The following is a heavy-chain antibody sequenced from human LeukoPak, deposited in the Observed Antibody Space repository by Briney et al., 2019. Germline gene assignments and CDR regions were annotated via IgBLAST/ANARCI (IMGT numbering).Heavy chain of an antibody. CDR3: AREYSSSSGRVFDC. CDR2: INQDGSEK. D-gene: IGHD6-6*01. CDR1: GFSFSGYW. Sequence: GGSLRLSCAASGFSFSGYWMNWVRQPPGKGLEWVAIINQDGSEKYFLDSVKGRFTISRDNAKNSLYLQMNSLRAEDTGLYYCAREYSSSSGRVFDCWGQGTLVTVSS. V-gene: IGHV3-7*01. J-gene: IGHJ4*02.